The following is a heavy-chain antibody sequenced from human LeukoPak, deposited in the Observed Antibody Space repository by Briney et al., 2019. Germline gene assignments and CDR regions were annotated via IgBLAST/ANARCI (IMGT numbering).Heavy chain of an antibody. CDR3: ARIPLGDGSGYLGFYYFDY. Sequence: PSETLSLTCAVSGGSISSSNWWSWVRQPPGKGLEWIGEIYHSGSTNYNPSLKSRVTISVDKSKNQFSLKLSSVTAADTAVYYCARIPLGDGSGYLGFYYFDYWGQGTLVTVSS. V-gene: IGHV4-4*02. CDR1: GGSISSSNW. J-gene: IGHJ4*02. D-gene: IGHD3-22*01. CDR2: IYHSGST.